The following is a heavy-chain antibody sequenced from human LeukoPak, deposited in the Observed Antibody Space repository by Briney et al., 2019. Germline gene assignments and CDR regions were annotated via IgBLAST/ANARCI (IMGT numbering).Heavy chain of an antibody. CDR1: GYTFTDYY. CDR2: INPNTGGT. V-gene: IGHV1-2*02. D-gene: IGHD3-3*01. Sequence: ASVKVSCKTSGYTFTDYYIHWVRQAPAQGLEWMGWINPNTGGTKYAQRLQGRVTMTRDTSISTAYVEVIRLTSDDTAVYFCARVPRGHFGPATYYDYWGQGTLVTVSS. J-gene: IGHJ4*02. CDR3: ARVPRGHFGPATYYDY.